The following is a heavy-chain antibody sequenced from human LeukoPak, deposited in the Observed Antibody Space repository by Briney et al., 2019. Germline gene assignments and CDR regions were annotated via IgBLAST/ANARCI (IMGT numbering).Heavy chain of an antibody. J-gene: IGHJ4*02. Sequence: GGSLRLSCAASGFTFDDYAMHWVRHAPGKGLEGVSGISWNSGSIGYADSVEGRFTISRDNAKNSLYLQMNSLRAEDTALYYCAKDSVAGTGGSFDYWGQGTLVTVSS. D-gene: IGHD6-19*01. CDR2: ISWNSGSI. CDR1: GFTFDDYA. CDR3: AKDSVAGTGGSFDY. V-gene: IGHV3-9*01.